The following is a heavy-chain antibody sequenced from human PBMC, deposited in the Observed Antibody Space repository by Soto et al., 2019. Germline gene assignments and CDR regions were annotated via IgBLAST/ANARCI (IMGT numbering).Heavy chain of an antibody. CDR2: IWHNGKNK. Sequence: QVQVVESGGGVVQPGRSLRLSCAASGFAFSNFGMHWVRQVPGKGLEWVAVIWHNGKNKDYADYAKGRFTISRDNSKNILYLEMNSLRVEDTAVYYCAGDPGHDEAMDYWGQGTLVTVSS. J-gene: IGHJ4*02. CDR1: GFAFSNFG. CDR3: AGDPGHDEAMDY. D-gene: IGHD1-1*01. V-gene: IGHV3-33*01.